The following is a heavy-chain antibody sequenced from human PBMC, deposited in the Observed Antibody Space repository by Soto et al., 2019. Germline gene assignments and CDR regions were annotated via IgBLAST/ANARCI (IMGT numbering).Heavy chain of an antibody. J-gene: IGHJ5*02. V-gene: IGHV3-21*01. CDR3: ARGGYCSSTSCYSDWFDP. Sequence: LRLSCAASGFTFSSYSMNWVRQAPGKGLEWVSSISSSSSYIYYADSVKGRFTISRDNAKNSLYLQMNSLRAEDAAVYYCARGGYCSSTSCYSDWFDPWGQGTLVTVSS. D-gene: IGHD2-2*01. CDR1: GFTFSSYS. CDR2: ISSSSSYI.